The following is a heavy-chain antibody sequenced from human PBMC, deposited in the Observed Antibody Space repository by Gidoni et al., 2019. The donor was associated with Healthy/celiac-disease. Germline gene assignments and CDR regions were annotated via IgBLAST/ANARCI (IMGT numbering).Heavy chain of an antibody. Sequence: QVQLQESGPGLVKPSETLSLTCTVSGYSISSGYYWGWIRQPPGKGLEWIGSIYHSGSTYYNPSLKSRVTISVDTSKNQFSLKLSSVTAADTAVYYCARGASGSLIDYWGQGTLVTVSS. CDR3: ARGASGSLIDY. CDR2: IYHSGST. J-gene: IGHJ4*02. CDR1: GYSISSGYY. V-gene: IGHV4-38-2*02. D-gene: IGHD1-26*01.